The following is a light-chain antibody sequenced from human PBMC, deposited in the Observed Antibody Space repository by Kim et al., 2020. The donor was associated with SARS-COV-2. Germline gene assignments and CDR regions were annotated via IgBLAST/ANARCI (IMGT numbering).Light chain of an antibody. CDR1: SLRSYY. V-gene: IGLV3-19*01. Sequence: ALGQTVRITCKGDSLRSYYASWYQQKPGQAPVLVIYGKNNRPSGIPDRFSGSSSGNTASLTITGAQAEDGADYYCNSRDSSGNHYVFGTGTQLTVL. CDR3: NSRDSSGNHYV. CDR2: GKN. J-gene: IGLJ1*01.